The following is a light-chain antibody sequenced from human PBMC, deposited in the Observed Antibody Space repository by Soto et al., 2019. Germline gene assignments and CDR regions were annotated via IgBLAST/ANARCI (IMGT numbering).Light chain of an antibody. J-gene: IGLJ2*01. V-gene: IGLV2-14*01. CDR3: CSYTSLSTVV. Sequence: QSALTQPASVSGSPGQSITISCTGTSSDVGGYNHVSWYQHSPGKAPKLILFAVSDRPSGVSHRVSGSKSGNTASLTISGLQADDEADYYCCSYTSLSTVVFGGGTKLTVL. CDR1: SSDVGGYNH. CDR2: AVS.